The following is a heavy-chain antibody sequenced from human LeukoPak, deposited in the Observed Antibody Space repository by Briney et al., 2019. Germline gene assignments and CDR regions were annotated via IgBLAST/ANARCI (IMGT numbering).Heavy chain of an antibody. V-gene: IGHV3-74*03. CDR2: ISSDGTTI. D-gene: IGHD2-21*01. CDR1: GFTFRSYW. Sequence: GGSLRLSCAAAGFTFRSYWMYWVRQAPGKGLVWVSRISSDGTTITYADSVKGRFTISRDNAKNTVYLQMDSLRAEDTAVYYCARDLSYFSFDDWGQGTTVTVSS. J-gene: IGHJ6*02. CDR3: ARDLSYFSFDD.